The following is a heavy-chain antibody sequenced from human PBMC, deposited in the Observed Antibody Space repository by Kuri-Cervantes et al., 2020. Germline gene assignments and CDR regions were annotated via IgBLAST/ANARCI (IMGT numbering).Heavy chain of an antibody. CDR2: ISAYNGNT. Sequence: ASVKVSCKASGYTFTSYGISWVRQAPGQGLEWMGWISAYNGNTNYAQKLQGRVTMTTDTSTSSAYMELRSLRSYDTAVYYCARDLRTTVTSYYGMDVWGQGTTVTVSS. CDR3: ARDLRTTVTSYYGMDV. CDR1: GYTFTSYG. J-gene: IGHJ6*02. V-gene: IGHV1-18*01. D-gene: IGHD4-17*01.